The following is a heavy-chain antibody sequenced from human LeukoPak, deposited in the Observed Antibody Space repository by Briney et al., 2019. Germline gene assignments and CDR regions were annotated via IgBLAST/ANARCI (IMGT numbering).Heavy chain of an antibody. CDR2: ISSSSSYI. CDR1: GFTFSSYS. J-gene: IGHJ4*02. CDR3: ARDAPNDCSSTSCPLDY. D-gene: IGHD2-2*01. Sequence: TGGSLRLSCAASGFTFSSYSMNWVRQAPGKGLEWVSYISSSSSYIYYADSVKGRFTISRDNAKNSLYLQMNSLRAEDTAVYYCARDAPNDCSSTSCPLDYWGQGTLVTVSS. V-gene: IGHV3-21*01.